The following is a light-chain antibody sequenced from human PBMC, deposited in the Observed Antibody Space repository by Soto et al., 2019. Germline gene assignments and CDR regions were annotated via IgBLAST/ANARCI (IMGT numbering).Light chain of an antibody. Sequence: DIPMTQSPSTLSAYVEDRVTISCRASQSISTSLAWYQQKPGKAPKVLIYKASTLQSGVPSRFSGSGSGTEFTLTISSLQPDDFATYYCLQYNTYPLTFGGGTKVEIK. CDR2: KAS. CDR1: QSISTS. V-gene: IGKV1-5*03. J-gene: IGKJ4*01. CDR3: LQYNTYPLT.